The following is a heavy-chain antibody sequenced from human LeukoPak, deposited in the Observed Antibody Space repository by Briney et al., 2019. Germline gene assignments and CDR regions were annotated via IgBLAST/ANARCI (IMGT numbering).Heavy chain of an antibody. CDR1: GFTFSSYS. V-gene: IGHV3-21*01. Sequence: GGSLRLSCAASGFTFSSYSMNWVRQAPGKGLEWVSSISSSSSYIYYADSVKGRFTISRDNAKNSLYLQMNSLRAEDTAVYYCARDRRDSSGYDYWGQGTLVTVSS. CDR2: ISSSSSYI. D-gene: IGHD3-22*01. J-gene: IGHJ4*02. CDR3: ARDRRDSSGYDY.